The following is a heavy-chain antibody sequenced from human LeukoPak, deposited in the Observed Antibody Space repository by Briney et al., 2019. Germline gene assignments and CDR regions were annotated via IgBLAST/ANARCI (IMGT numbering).Heavy chain of an antibody. V-gene: IGHV4-4*02. CDR3: ASVVGGYDYSLDY. CDR1: GGSISSSNW. D-gene: IGHD5-12*01. CDR2: IYHSGST. Sequence: SGTLSLTCAVSGGSISSSNWWSWVRQPPGKGLEWIGEIYHSGSTNYNPSLKSRVTISVDKSKNQFSLKLSSVTAADTAVYYCASVVGGYDYSLDYWGQGTLVTVSS. J-gene: IGHJ4*02.